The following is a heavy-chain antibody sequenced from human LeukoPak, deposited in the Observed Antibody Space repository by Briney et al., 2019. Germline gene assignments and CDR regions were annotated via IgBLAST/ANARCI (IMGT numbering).Heavy chain of an antibody. CDR3: ARVRTAVAGTNGMDV. CDR2: ISTSGGTI. CDR1: GFTFSNYE. Sequence: GGSLRLSCAASGFTFSNYEMNWVRQAPGKGLEWVSYISTSGGTIHYADSVKGRFTISRDNAKNSLYLQMNSLRAEDTAVYYCARVRTAVAGTNGMDVWGQGTTVTVSS. V-gene: IGHV3-48*03. D-gene: IGHD6-19*01. J-gene: IGHJ6*02.